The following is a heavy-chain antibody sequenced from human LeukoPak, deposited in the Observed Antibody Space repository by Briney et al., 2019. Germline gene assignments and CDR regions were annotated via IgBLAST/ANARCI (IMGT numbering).Heavy chain of an antibody. V-gene: IGHV1-24*01. CDR3: ATVHYYDSSGSFDY. Sequence: ASVKVSCKVSGYTLTELSMHWVRQAPGKGLEWMGGFDPEDGETIYAQKFQGRVTMTEDTSTDTAYVELSSLRSEDTAVYYCATVHYYDSSGSFDYWGQGTLVTVSS. J-gene: IGHJ4*02. D-gene: IGHD3-22*01. CDR1: GYTLTELS. CDR2: FDPEDGET.